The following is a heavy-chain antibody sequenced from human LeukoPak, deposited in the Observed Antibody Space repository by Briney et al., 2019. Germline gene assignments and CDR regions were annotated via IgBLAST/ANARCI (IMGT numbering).Heavy chain of an antibody. CDR1: GFTFSRYS. J-gene: IGHJ4*02. V-gene: IGHV3-21*01. CDR2: ISISSNYK. CDR3: AREDSGSYYQFDC. D-gene: IGHD1-26*01. Sequence: GGSLRLSCAASGFTFSRYSMNWVRQAPGKGLEWVSSISISSNYKYYPDSLKGRFTISRDNAKNSLYLQMNSLRPEDTAVYYCAREDSGSYYQFDCWGQGTLVTVSS.